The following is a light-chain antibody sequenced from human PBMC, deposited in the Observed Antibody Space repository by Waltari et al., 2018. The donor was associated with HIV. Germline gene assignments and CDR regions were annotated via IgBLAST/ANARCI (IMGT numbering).Light chain of an antibody. J-gene: IGKJ4*01. CDR2: GAS. Sequence: EIVVTQSPGTLSLSPGERATLSCRASQSISSSDLAWYQQKPGQAPRLLIYGASSGATGIPDRCSGSGSGTDFTLTISRLEPEDFAVYYCQQYGNSPLTFGGGTKVEIK. V-gene: IGKV3-20*01. CDR1: QSISSSD. CDR3: QQYGNSPLT.